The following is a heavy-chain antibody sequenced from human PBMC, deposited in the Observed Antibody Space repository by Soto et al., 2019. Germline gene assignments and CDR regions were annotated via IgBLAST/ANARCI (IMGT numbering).Heavy chain of an antibody. V-gene: IGHV1-18*01. D-gene: IGHD3-22*01. CDR1: GYTFASYG. J-gene: IGHJ3*02. CDR2: ISGRNGDT. Sequence: QVQLVQSGAEVRNPGASVKVSCKASGYTFASYGLSWVRQAPGQGLEWMGWISGRNGDTNYAQKVRGRITLTTDTSTDTDYMELRSMRSDDTAVYYCSRDYFYSDSSTYFEDTFDIWGQGTMVTVSS. CDR3: SRDYFYSDSSTYFEDTFDI.